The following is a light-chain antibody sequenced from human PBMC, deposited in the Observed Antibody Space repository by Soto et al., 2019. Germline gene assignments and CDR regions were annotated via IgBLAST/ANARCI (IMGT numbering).Light chain of an antibody. CDR3: SSYTSTWR. V-gene: IGLV2-14*01. Sequence: QSVLTQPASVSGSPGQSITISCTGTSSDVGGYNYVSWYQQHPGKAPKLMIYDVSNRPSGVSNRFSGSKSGNTASLTISGRKAEDEADYYCSSYTSTWRLGGGTKLTVL. CDR1: SSDVGGYNY. CDR2: DVS. J-gene: IGLJ2*01.